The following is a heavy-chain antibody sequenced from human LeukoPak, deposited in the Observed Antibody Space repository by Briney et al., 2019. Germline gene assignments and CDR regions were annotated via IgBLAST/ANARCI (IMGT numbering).Heavy chain of an antibody. D-gene: IGHD3-22*01. J-gene: IGHJ4*02. CDR1: GYTFTSYY. Sequence: GASVKVFCKASGYTFTSYYMHWVRQAPGQGLEWMGIINPSGGSTTYAQKFQGRVTVTRDTSTSTVYMELSSLRSEDTAVYYCARALGYYDSSGYFDYWGQGTLVTVSS. CDR2: INPSGGST. CDR3: ARALGYYDSSGYFDY. V-gene: IGHV1-46*01.